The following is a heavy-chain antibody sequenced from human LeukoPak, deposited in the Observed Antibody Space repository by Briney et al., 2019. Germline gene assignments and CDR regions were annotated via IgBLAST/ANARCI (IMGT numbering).Heavy chain of an antibody. J-gene: IGHJ6*03. V-gene: IGHV3-9*01. D-gene: IGHD2-8*01. CDR1: GFTFDDYA. CDR2: ISWNSGSI. Sequence: PGGSLRLSCAASGFTFDDYAMHWVRQAPGKCLEWVTGISWNSGSIGYADSVKGRFTISRDNAKNSLYLQMNSLRAEDTAVYYCAKDLGYCTNGVCYMAYYYYYMDVWGKGTTVTVSS. CDR3: AKDLGYCTNGVCYMAYYYYYMDV.